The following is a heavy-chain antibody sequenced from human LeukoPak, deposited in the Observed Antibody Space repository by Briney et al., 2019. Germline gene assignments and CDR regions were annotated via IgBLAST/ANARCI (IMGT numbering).Heavy chain of an antibody. CDR2: MNPNSGNT. J-gene: IGHJ5*02. CDR1: GYTFTSHD. CDR3: ARGGIGGAPKSGWFDP. V-gene: IGHV1-8*03. D-gene: IGHD1-26*01. Sequence: ASVKVSCKASGYTFTSHDINWVRQATGQGLEWMGWMNPNSGNTGYAQKFQGRVTITRNNSISTVYMELSSLRSEDTAMYYCARGGIGGAPKSGWFDPWGQGTLVTVSS.